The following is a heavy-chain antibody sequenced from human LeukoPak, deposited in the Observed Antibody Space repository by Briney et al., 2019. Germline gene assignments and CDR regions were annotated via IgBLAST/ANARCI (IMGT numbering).Heavy chain of an antibody. Sequence: GGSLRLSCAASGFTFSNSNMNWVRQPPGKGLQWVSYISSSSNIIYYADSVKGRFTISRDNAKNSLFLQMNSLRAEDTAVYYCARDFAREFTIDYWGQGTLVTVSS. D-gene: IGHD3-10*01. CDR1: GFTFSNSN. CDR3: ARDFAREFTIDY. J-gene: IGHJ4*02. V-gene: IGHV3-48*01. CDR2: ISSSSNII.